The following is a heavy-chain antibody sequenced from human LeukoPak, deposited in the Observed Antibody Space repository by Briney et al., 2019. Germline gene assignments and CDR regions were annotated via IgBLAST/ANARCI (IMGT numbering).Heavy chain of an antibody. CDR1: GGSISGYY. J-gene: IGHJ4*02. V-gene: IGHV4-59*08. CDR2: IYYSGGT. Sequence: SETLSLTCTVSGGSISGYYWSWIRQPPGKVLQCLGYIYYSGGTNYNSSLKSRATISVDTSKKHFSSNLSSVTAADTAVYYCARHKAGSGNYTFFDYWGQGSLVTVSS. CDR3: ARHKAGSGNYTFFDY. D-gene: IGHD3-10*01.